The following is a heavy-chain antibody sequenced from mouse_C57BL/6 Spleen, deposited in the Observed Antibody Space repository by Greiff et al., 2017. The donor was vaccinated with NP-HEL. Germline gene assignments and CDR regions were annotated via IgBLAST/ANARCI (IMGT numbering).Heavy chain of an antibody. Sequence: VQLQQSGPELVKPGASVKISCKASGYTFTDYYMNWVKQSHGKSLEWIGDINPNNGGTSYNQKFKGKATLTVDKSSSTAYMELRSLTSEDSAVYYCARGFITTHWYFDVWGTGTTVTVSS. D-gene: IGHD1-1*01. CDR2: INPNNGGT. J-gene: IGHJ1*03. CDR3: ARGFITTHWYFDV. V-gene: IGHV1-26*01. CDR1: GYTFTDYY.